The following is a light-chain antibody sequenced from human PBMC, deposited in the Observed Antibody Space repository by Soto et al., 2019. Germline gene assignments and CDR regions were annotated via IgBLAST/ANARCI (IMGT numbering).Light chain of an antibody. CDR1: QSLRHSNGYTY. V-gene: IGKV2-28*01. CDR3: MQALQTPST. J-gene: IGKJ1*01. CDR2: LGF. Sequence: DIVMTQSPLSPPVTPGAPASISCRSTQSLRHSNGYTYLHWYLQKPGQSPQLLLYLGFNRASGVPDRFSGSGSGTDFTLKISRVEAEDVGVYYCMQALQTPSTFGQGTKVDIK.